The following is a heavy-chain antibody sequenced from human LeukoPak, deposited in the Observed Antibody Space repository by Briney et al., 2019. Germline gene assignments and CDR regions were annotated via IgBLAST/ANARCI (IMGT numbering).Heavy chain of an antibody. Sequence: KTSETLSLTCTVSGGSISSTNWWSWVRQPPGKGLEWIGETSHRGSTNYNPSLKSRVTISVDKSKNQFSLKLSSVTAADTAVYYCARNAAHEYYFDYWGQGTLVTVSS. CDR3: ARNAAHEYYFDY. V-gene: IGHV4-4*02. J-gene: IGHJ4*02. D-gene: IGHD2-15*01. CDR2: TSHRGST. CDR1: GGSISSTNW.